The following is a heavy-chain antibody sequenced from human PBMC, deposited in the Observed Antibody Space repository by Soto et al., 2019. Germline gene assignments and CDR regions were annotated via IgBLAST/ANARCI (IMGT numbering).Heavy chain of an antibody. D-gene: IGHD3-10*01. CDR1: GCSISSSSYY. Sequence: PSETLSLACTVSGCSISSSSYYWSWIRQPPGKGLEWIGYIYYSGSTNYNPSLKSRVTISVDTSKNQFSLKLSSVTAADTAVYYCARGERWFGTFRNGYFQHWGQGTLVTVSS. CDR3: ARGERWFGTFRNGYFQH. J-gene: IGHJ1*01. CDR2: IYYSGST. V-gene: IGHV4-61*01.